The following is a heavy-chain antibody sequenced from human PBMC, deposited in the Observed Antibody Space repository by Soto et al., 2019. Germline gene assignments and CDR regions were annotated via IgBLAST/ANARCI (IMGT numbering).Heavy chain of an antibody. CDR3: ARVQLVGVVGGTPSDY. J-gene: IGHJ4*02. Sequence: QVQLEQSGAEVKKSGASVKVSCKASGYIFSTHGINWVRQAPGQGLEWMGWINPYNGKTNYAQKFQGRVTMTTETSRKTAYMELRSLRSEDTDVYYCARVQLVGVVGGTPSDYWGQGTLVTVSS. CDR2: INPYNGKT. D-gene: IGHD2-15*01. CDR1: GYIFSTHG. V-gene: IGHV1-18*01.